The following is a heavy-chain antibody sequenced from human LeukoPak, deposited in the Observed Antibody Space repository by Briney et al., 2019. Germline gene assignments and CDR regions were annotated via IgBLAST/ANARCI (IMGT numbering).Heavy chain of an antibody. V-gene: IGHV3-23*01. CDR2: ISGSGGST. D-gene: IGHD6-19*01. CDR1: GFTFSSYA. J-gene: IGHJ4*02. CDR3: AKTRIAVAGPYYFDY. Sequence: GGSLRLSCAASGFTFSSYAMSWVRQAPGKGLEWVSAISGSGGSTYYADSVKGRFTISRDNSKNTLHLQMNSLRAEDTAVYYCAKTRIAVAGPYYFDYWGQGTLVTVSS.